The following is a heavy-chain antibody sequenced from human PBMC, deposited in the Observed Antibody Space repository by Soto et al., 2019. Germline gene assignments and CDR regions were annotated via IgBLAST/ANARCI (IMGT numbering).Heavy chain of an antibody. Sequence: QVQLVQSGAEVRKPGASVKVSCKASGYTFTTYSMHWVRQAPGQRFEWMGWIHGGNGDTKYSQKFQGRVTITRDTSASTHYMELSRLRSEDTAVYYCASSRGYRGLFDHWGQGTLVTVSS. CDR3: ASSRGYRGLFDH. CDR1: GYTFTTYS. CDR2: IHGGNGDT. D-gene: IGHD5-18*01. J-gene: IGHJ4*02. V-gene: IGHV1-3*01.